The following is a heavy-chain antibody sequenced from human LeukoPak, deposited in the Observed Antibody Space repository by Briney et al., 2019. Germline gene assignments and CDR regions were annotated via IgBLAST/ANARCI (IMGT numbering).Heavy chain of an antibody. CDR2: IRDSGGNT. D-gene: IGHD3-3*01. CDR1: GFTFSNYA. CDR3: AKDVGNFWRPLDH. V-gene: IGHV3-23*01. Sequence: GGSLRLSCGASGFTFSNYAMSWVRQAPGKGLEWVSGIRDSGGNTYYADSVKGRFTISRDNSRNTLFLQMNSLRAEDTAIYYCAKDVGNFWRPLDHWGQGTLVTVSS. J-gene: IGHJ4*02.